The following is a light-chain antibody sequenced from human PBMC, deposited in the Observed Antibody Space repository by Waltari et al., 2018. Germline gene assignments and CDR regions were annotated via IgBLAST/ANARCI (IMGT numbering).Light chain of an antibody. CDR2: CSF. J-gene: IGKJ1*01. CDR3: QQYGNSPWT. CDR1: QSVKSNY. Sequence: EIVLTQSPGTLSLSPGERATLSCRASQSVKSNYLSWFQHKDGQAPRLLFFCSFDRATGIPDRFSASGSGTDFTLTISRLEPEDFAVYYCQQYGNSPWTFGHGTRVEIK. V-gene: IGKV3-20*01.